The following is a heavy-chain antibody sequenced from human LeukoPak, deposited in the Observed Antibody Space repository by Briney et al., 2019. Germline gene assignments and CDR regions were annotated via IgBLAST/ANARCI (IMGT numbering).Heavy chain of an antibody. V-gene: IGHV3-33*06. CDR3: AKDGDAYTEFYYYYMDV. CDR1: GFTFSDYV. D-gene: IGHD5-24*01. Sequence: GGSLRLSCAASGFTFSDYVLHWVRQAPGKGLEWVALIWHDGSNKYYADSVMGRFTISRDNSKNTVYLQMNSLRAEDTSMYYCAKDGDAYTEFYYYYMDVWGNGTTVTVSS. CDR2: IWHDGSNK. J-gene: IGHJ6*03.